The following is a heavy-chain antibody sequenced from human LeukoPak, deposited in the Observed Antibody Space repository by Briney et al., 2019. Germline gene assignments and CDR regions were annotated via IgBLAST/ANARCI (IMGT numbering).Heavy chain of an antibody. V-gene: IGHV3-7*03. Sequence: SGGSLRLSCAASGFTLSTYWMSWVRQAPGKGLEWVASIKEDGSDTYYVDSVKGRFTISRDNAKNSLYLQMNSLRAEDTAVYYCARAGYDPNVVIPVFWGQGTLVTVSS. CDR1: GFTLSTYW. CDR2: IKEDGSDT. CDR3: ARAGYDPNVVIPVF. J-gene: IGHJ4*02. D-gene: IGHD2-2*01.